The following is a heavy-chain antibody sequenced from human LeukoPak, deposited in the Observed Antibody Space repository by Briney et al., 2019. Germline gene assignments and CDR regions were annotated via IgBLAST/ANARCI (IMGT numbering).Heavy chain of an antibody. Sequence: GGSLRLSCAASGFTFSSYAMSWVRQAPGKGLEWVSAISGSGGSTYYADSVKGRFTISRDNSKNTLYLQMNSLRAEDTAVYYGAKYYYDSSGHRPFDYWGQGTLVTVSS. CDR3: AKYYYDSSGHRPFDY. D-gene: IGHD3-22*01. J-gene: IGHJ4*02. V-gene: IGHV3-23*01. CDR1: GFTFSSYA. CDR2: ISGSGGST.